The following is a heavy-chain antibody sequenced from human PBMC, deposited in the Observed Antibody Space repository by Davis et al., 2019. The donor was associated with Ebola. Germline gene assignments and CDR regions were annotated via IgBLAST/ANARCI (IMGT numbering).Heavy chain of an antibody. CDR2: INACNGNT. V-gene: IGHV1-3*01. J-gene: IGHJ6*02. CDR3: ARDGPIFGVVIPTWGYYYYGMDV. CDR1: GYPFSAYG. Sequence: SVQVSCKTSGYPFSAYGISWVRQAPGQRLEWMGWINACNGNTKYSQKFQGRVTITRDTSASTAYMELSSLRAEDTAVYYCARDGPIFGVVIPTWGYYYYGMDVWGQGTTVTVSS. D-gene: IGHD3-3*01.